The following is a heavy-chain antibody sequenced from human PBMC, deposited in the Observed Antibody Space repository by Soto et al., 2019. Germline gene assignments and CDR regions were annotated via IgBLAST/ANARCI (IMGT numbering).Heavy chain of an antibody. Sequence: GPLRLPCAASGFTFSSYAMSWVRQAPGKGLEWVSAISGSGGSTYYADSVKGRVTISRDNSKNTVYLQMNSLRAEDTAVYYCAKAPPLRLLASLSSSSFDTWGQEILVTVSS. D-gene: IGHD3-3*01. V-gene: IGHV3-23*01. J-gene: IGHJ4*02. CDR1: GFTFSSYA. CDR2: ISGSGGST. CDR3: AKAPPLRLLASLSSSSFDT.